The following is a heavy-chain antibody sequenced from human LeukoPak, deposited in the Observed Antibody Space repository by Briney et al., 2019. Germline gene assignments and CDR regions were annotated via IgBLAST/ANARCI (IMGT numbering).Heavy chain of an antibody. J-gene: IGHJ4*02. Sequence: GASVRISCKASGYTFTSYGISWVRQAPGQGLEWMGWISAYNGNTNYAQKLQGRVTMTTDTSTSTAYMELRSLRSDDMAVYYCARMGGGKGNIVVVVAANDYWGQGTLVTVSS. CDR1: GYTFTSYG. D-gene: IGHD2-15*01. V-gene: IGHV1-18*03. CDR3: ARMGGGKGNIVVVVAANDY. CDR2: ISAYNGNT.